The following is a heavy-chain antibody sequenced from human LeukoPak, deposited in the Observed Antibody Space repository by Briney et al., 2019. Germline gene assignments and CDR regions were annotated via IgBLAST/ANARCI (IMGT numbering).Heavy chain of an antibody. CDR2: MNPNSGNT. J-gene: IGHJ4*02. V-gene: IGHV1-8*01. Sequence: ASVKVSCKASGYTFTSDDINWVRQATGQGLEWMGWMNPNSGNTGYAQKFQGRVTMTRNTSISTAYMELSSLRSEDTAVYYCAAHDILTGYYSFDYWGQGTLVTVSS. CDR3: AAHDILTGYYSFDY. CDR1: GYTFTSDD. D-gene: IGHD3-9*01.